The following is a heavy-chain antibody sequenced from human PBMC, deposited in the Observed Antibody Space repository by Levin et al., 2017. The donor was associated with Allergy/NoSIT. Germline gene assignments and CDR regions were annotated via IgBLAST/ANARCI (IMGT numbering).Heavy chain of an antibody. CDR2: IDPSDSYT. J-gene: IGHJ3*02. D-gene: IGHD3-10*01. V-gene: IGHV5-10-1*01. Sequence: GESLKISCKGSGYSFTSYWISWVRQMPGKGLEWMGRIDPSDSYTNYSPSFQGHVTISADKSISTAYLQWGSLKASDTAMYYCARHYTGFGELLNPDAFDIWGQGTMVTVSS. CDR1: GYSFTSYW. CDR3: ARHYTGFGELLNPDAFDI.